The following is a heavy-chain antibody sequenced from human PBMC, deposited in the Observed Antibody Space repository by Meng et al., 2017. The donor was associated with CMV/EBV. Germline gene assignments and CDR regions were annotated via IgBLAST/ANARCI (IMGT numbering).Heavy chain of an antibody. Sequence: GESLKISCGGSGFTFSNSALNWVRQAPGEGLEWVSTIDYSGADTYYAKSVRGRFTISRDNFRNTVYLQLNSLRAEDTAVYYCAKESVAGHFAYWGQETLVTVSS. CDR2: IDYSGADT. J-gene: IGHJ4*02. V-gene: IGHV3-23*01. CDR1: GFTFSNSA. CDR3: AKESVAGHFAY. D-gene: IGHD6-19*01.